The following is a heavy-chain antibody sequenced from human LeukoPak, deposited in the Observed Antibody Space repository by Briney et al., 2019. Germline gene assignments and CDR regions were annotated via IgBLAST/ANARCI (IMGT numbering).Heavy chain of an antibody. J-gene: IGHJ5*02. V-gene: IGHV4-30-4*08. CDR2: IYYSGST. D-gene: IGHD4-17*01. CDR3: ARPSLDYGDLYNWFDP. Sequence: SQTLSLTCTVSGGSISSGDYYWSWIRQPPGKGLEWIGYIYYSGSTYHNPSLKSRVTISVDTSKNKFSLKLSSVTAADTAVYYCARPSLDYGDLYNWFDPWGQGTLVTVSS. CDR1: GGSISSGDYY.